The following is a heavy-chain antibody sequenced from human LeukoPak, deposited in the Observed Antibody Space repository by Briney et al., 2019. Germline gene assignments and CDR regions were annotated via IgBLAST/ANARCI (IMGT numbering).Heavy chain of an antibody. CDR3: ARATTYDILTGYFDY. CDR1: GFTFSSYT. V-gene: IGHV3-21*01. CDR2: ISSSSSYI. J-gene: IGHJ4*02. D-gene: IGHD3-9*01. Sequence: PGGSLRLSCAASGFTFSSYTMNWVRQAPGKGLEWVSSISSSSSYIYYAESVKGRFTMSRDNAKNSLYLQMNSLRAEDTAVDYCARATTYDILTGYFDYWGQGTLVTVSS.